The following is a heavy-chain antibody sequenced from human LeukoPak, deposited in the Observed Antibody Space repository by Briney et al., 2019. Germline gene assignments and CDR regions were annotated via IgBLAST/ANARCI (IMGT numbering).Heavy chain of an antibody. V-gene: IGHV5-51*01. CDR2: IYPSDSDT. CDR1: GYSFSSYW. CDR3: AKNVMSGSGSIFAFDN. D-gene: IGHD3-10*01. J-gene: IGHJ4*02. Sequence: PGESLKISCKGSGYSFSSYWIGWVRQMPGKGLEWMGLIYPSDSDTRYSPSFQGQVTISADKSINTAYLQWSSLKASDTAMYYCAKNVMSGSGSIFAFDNWGQGTLVTVSS.